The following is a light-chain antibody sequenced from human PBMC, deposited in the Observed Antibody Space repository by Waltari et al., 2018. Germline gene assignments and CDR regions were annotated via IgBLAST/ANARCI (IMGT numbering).Light chain of an antibody. CDR1: SSDVGAYNY. CDR3: SSYTSSSTYV. CDR2: EVS. V-gene: IGLV2-14*01. J-gene: IGLJ1*01. Sequence: QSALTQPASVSGSPGQSITISCTGTSSDVGAYNYVSWYQQHPGKVPKLMIYEVSNRPSGVSNRFSGSKSGNTASLTISGLQAEDEADYYCSSYTSSSTYVFGTGTSVTVL.